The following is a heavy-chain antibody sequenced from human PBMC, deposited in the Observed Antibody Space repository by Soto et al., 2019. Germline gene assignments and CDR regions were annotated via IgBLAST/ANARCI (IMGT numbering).Heavy chain of an antibody. Sequence: EVQLVESGGGLVQPGGSLRLSCAASGFTVSSNYMSWVRQAPGKGLEWVSVIYSGGSTYYADSVKGRFTISRDNSKNTLYLQMNRLRAEDTAVYYCARVLLRWRPTLWGQGTLVTVSS. D-gene: IGHD4-17*01. CDR2: IYSGGST. CDR3: ARVLLRWRPTL. CDR1: GFTVSSNY. V-gene: IGHV3-66*01. J-gene: IGHJ4*02.